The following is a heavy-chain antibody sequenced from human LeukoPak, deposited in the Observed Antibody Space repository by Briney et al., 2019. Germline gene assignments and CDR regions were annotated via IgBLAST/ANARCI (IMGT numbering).Heavy chain of an antibody. CDR2: ISSNGGST. D-gene: IGHD2/OR15-2a*01. CDR3: ARGVTFGLSYGRNWFDP. CDR1: GFTFSSYA. V-gene: IGHV3-64*01. J-gene: IGHJ5*02. Sequence: GGSLRLSCAASGFTFSSYAMHWVRQAPGKGLEYVSAISSNGGSTYYANSVKGRFTISRDNSKNTLYLQMGSLRAEDMAVYYCARGVTFGLSYGRNWFDPWGQGTLVTVSS.